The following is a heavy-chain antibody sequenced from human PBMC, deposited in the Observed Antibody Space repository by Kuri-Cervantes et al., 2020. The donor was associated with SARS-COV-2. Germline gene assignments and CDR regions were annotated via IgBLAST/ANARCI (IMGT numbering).Heavy chain of an antibody. Sequence: SETLSLTCTVSGGSVSSGSYYWSWIRQPAGKGLEWIGRIYTSGSTNYNPSLKSRVTMSVDTSKNQFSLKLSSVTAADTAVYYCARAQDYYDSSGSITLFDYWGQGTLVTVSS. J-gene: IGHJ4*02. CDR3: ARAQDYYDSSGSITLFDY. D-gene: IGHD3-22*01. CDR1: GGSVSSGSYY. CDR2: IYTSGST. V-gene: IGHV4-61*02.